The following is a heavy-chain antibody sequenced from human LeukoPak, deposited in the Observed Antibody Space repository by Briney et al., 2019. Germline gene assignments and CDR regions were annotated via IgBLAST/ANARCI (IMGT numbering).Heavy chain of an antibody. CDR3: ARRQRYYDILTGYPHHSYYFDY. CDR2: INHSGST. V-gene: IGHV4-34*01. D-gene: IGHD3-9*01. Sequence: SSETLSLTCAVYGGSFSGYYWSWLRQPPGKGLEWIGEINHSGSTNYNPSLKSRVTISVDTSKNQFSLKLSSVTAADTAVYYCARRQRYYDILTGYPHHSYYFDYWGQGTLVTVSS. J-gene: IGHJ4*02. CDR1: GGSFSGYY.